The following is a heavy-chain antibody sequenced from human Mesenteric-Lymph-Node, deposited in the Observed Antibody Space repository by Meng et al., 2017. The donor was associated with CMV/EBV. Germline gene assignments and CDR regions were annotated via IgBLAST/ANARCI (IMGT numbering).Heavy chain of an antibody. D-gene: IGHD3-10*01. CDR2: IIPIFGTA. Sequence: APGGPFSIYAISWVRQAPGQGLEWMGGIIPIFGTANYAQKFQGRVTITADKSTSTAYMELSSLRSEDTAVYYCASSSFGSGSYYFDYWGQGTLVTVSS. CDR1: GGPFSIYA. CDR3: ASSSFGSGSYYFDY. J-gene: IGHJ4*02. V-gene: IGHV1-69*06.